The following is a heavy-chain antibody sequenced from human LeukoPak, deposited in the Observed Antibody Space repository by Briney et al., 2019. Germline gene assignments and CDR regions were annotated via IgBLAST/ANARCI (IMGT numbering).Heavy chain of an antibody. CDR2: ISYDGSNK. Sequence: GGSLRLSCAASGFTVSSYAMHWVRQAPGKGLEWVAVISYDGSNKYYADSVKGRFTISRDNSKNTLYLQMNSLRAEDTAVYYCARDQLSIVVVTAIDYWGQGTLVTVSS. J-gene: IGHJ4*02. CDR3: ARDQLSIVVVTAIDY. D-gene: IGHD2-21*02. CDR1: GFTVSSYA. V-gene: IGHV3-30-3*01.